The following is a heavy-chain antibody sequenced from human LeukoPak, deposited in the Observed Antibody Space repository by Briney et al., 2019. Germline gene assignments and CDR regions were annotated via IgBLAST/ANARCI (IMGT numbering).Heavy chain of an antibody. J-gene: IGHJ3*02. CDR1: GFTFSRYV. CDR3: VRRDIYTTSSWGAFDI. V-gene: IGHV3-23*01. D-gene: IGHD6-6*01. CDR2: ISSTGGEK. Sequence: PGGSLRLSCAASGFTFSRYVMSWVRQVPGRGPDWVSTISSTGGEKFYADSVKGRFTISRDNSNNIVYLQMDSLRTDDTALYYCVRRDIYTTSSWGAFDIWGQGTLVTVSS.